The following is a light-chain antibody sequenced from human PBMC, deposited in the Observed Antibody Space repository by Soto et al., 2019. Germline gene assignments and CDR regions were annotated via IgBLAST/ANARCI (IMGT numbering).Light chain of an antibody. J-gene: IGLJ3*02. V-gene: IGLV4-69*01. CDR3: QTWDTGTWV. CDR1: SGHSSYS. Sequence: QLVLTQSPSASASLGASVKLTCTLSSGHSSYSIAWHQQQPEKGPRYLMKLHSDGSHSRGDGIPDRFSGSSSGAERYLTISSLQSEDEADYYCQTWDTGTWVFGGGTKVTVL. CDR2: LHSDGSH.